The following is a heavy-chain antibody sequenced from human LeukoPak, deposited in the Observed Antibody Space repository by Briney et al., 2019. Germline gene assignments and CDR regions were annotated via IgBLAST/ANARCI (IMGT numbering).Heavy chain of an antibody. CDR3: ARDPPLVSGPVHYYYYMDV. D-gene: IGHD5/OR15-5a*01. J-gene: IGHJ6*03. Sequence: SETLSLTCAIYSESFSGYFWSWIRQPPGKGLEWIGEINYSGSTNYNPSLKSRVTISVDTSKNQFSLKLSSVTAADTAVYYCARDPPLVSGPVHYYYYMDVWGKGTTVTVSS. CDR2: INYSGST. V-gene: IGHV4-34*01. CDR1: SESFSGYF.